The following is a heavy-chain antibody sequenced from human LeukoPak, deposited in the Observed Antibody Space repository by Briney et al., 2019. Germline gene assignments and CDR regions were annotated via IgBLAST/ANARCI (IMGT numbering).Heavy chain of an antibody. D-gene: IGHD3-10*01. CDR3: ARDGSGSGYDFDY. CDR2: ISSSSSTI. J-gene: IGHJ4*02. V-gene: IGHV3-48*04. Sequence: GGSLRLSCAASGFTFSSYSMNWVRQAPGKGLEWVSYISSSSSTIYYADSVKGRFTISRDNAKNSLYLQMNSLRAEETAVYYCARDGSGSGYDFDYWGQGTLVTVSS. CDR1: GFTFSSYS.